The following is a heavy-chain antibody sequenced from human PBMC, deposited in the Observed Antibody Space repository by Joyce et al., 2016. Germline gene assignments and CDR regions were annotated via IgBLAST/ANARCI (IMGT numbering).Heavy chain of an antibody. J-gene: IGHJ4*02. D-gene: IGHD2-8*01. CDR3: ARSSYTNGIFDY. CDR1: GFTFSSYS. V-gene: IGHV3-21*01. CDR2: LSSSSSYI. Sequence: EVQLVESGGGLVKPGGSLRLSCAASGFTFSSYSMSWVRQAPGKWLEWVSSLSSSSSYIKYTDSVKGRFTISRDNAKNSLYLQMNSLRVEDTAVYYCARSSYTNGIFDYWGQGTLVTVS.